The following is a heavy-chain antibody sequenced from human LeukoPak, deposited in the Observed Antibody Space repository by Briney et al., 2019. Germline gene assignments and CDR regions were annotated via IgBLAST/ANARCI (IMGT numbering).Heavy chain of an antibody. CDR2: INGDGSST. Sequence: GGSQRLSCAASGFTFSSYWMHWVRQAPGKGLVWVSRINGDGSSTSYADSVKGRFTISRDNAKNTLYLQMYSLRAEDTAAYYCVRDGDDYIDYWGQGSLVTVSS. J-gene: IGHJ4*02. V-gene: IGHV3-74*01. CDR1: GFTFSSYW. CDR3: VRDGDDYIDY. D-gene: IGHD5-24*01.